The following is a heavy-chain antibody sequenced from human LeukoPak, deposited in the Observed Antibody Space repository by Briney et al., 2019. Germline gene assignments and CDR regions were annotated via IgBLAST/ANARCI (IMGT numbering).Heavy chain of an antibody. J-gene: IGHJ4*02. CDR3: TTDPPPRRWLQPFDY. CDR1: GFTFSNAW. V-gene: IGHV3-15*01. Sequence: GGSLRLSCAASGFTFSNAWMSWVRQAPGKGLEWVGRIKSKTDGGTTDYAAPVKGRFTISRDDSKNTLYLQMNSLKTEDTAVYYCTTDPPPRRWLQPFDYWGQGTLVTVSS. CDR2: IKSKTDGGTT. D-gene: IGHD5-24*01.